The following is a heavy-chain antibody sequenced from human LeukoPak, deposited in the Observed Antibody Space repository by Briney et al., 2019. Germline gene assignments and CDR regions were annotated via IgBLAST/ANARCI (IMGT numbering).Heavy chain of an antibody. V-gene: IGHV3-7*01. CDR3: ARWRGRTSERSDY. CDR2: IKQDGSAK. CDR1: GFTFSSYW. D-gene: IGHD2-2*01. J-gene: IGHJ4*02. Sequence: PGGSLRLSCAASGFTFSSYWMSWVRQAPGKGLEWVANIKQDGSAKYYVDSVKGRFTISRDNAKNSLYLRMDSLRVEDTATYYCARWRGRTSERSDYWGQGTLVTVSS.